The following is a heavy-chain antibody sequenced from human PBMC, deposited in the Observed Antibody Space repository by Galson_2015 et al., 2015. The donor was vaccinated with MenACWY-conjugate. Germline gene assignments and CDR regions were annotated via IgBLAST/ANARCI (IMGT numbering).Heavy chain of an antibody. V-gene: IGHV3-23*01. CDR3: AKRHRVSCSSSHTFDY. J-gene: IGHJ4*02. D-gene: IGHD6-6*01. CDR1: GFTFTSYA. Sequence: SLRLSCAASGFTFTSYAMSWVRQAPGKGLEWVSAISSSGSRTYYADSVKGRFTISRDNSKNTLYLQMDSLRAEDTAVYYCAKRHRVSCSSSHTFDYWGPGTLVTVSS. CDR2: ISSSGSRT.